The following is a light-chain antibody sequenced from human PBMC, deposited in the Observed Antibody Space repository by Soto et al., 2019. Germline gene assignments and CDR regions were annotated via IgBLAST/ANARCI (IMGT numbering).Light chain of an antibody. V-gene: IGKV3-15*01. J-gene: IGKJ4*01. Sequence: ELVMTQAPATLSVSPGEVATLSCRASQNIYSNLAWYQQHPGQAPRLLIYDASTRANGIPARFSGSGSGTEFTLTISSLQSEELAPYYCQQDEPWHITIGGGNKVEIK. CDR2: DAS. CDR1: QNIYSN. CDR3: QQDEPWHIT.